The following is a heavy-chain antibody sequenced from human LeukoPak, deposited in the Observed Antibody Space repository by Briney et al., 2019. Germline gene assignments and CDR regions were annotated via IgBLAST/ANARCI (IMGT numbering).Heavy chain of an antibody. Sequence: PGGSLRLSCAGAGFTFSNYGMHWGRQAPGKGLEWLAVISYEGRTMYYADSVKGRFTISRDNSRNTLFLQMNSLSPDDTAVYYCAKEGTAQISTWYDNWGQGTLVTVSS. V-gene: IGHV3-30*18. D-gene: IGHD2-2*01. CDR1: GFTFSNYG. CDR2: ISYEGRTM. J-gene: IGHJ4*02. CDR3: AKEGTAQISTWYDN.